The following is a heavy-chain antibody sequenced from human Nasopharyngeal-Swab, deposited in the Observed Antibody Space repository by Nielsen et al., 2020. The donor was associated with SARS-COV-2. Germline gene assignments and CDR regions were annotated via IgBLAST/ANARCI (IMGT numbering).Heavy chain of an antibody. CDR3: ARAQSITMIIGAFDI. Sequence: SETLSLTCTVSGCSISYYYWNWIRQPPGKGLEWIGYIYYSGSTYYNPSLKSRVTISVDTSKNQFSLKLSSVTAADTAVYYCARAQSITMIIGAFDIWGQGTMVTVSS. CDR1: GCSISYYY. CDR2: IYYSGST. J-gene: IGHJ3*02. D-gene: IGHD3-22*01. V-gene: IGHV4-59*06.